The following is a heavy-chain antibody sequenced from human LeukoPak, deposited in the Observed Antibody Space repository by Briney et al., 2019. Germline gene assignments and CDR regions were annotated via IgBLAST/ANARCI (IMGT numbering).Heavy chain of an antibody. V-gene: IGHV4-34*01. CDR1: GGSFSGYY. J-gene: IGHJ5*02. CDR2: INHSGST. D-gene: IGHD5-18*01. Sequence: SETLSLTCAVYGGSFSGYYWSWIRQPPGKGLEWIGEINHSGSTNYNPSLKSRVTISVDTSKNQFSLKLSSVTAADTAVYYCARGKYSAYANWFDPWGQGTLVTVSS. CDR3: ARGKYSAYANWFDP.